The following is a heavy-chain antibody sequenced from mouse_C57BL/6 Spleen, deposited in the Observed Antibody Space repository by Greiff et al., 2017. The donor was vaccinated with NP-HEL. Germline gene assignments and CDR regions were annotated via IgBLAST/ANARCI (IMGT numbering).Heavy chain of an antibody. V-gene: IGHV7-3*01. J-gene: IGHJ4*01. Sequence: EVMLVESGGGLVQPGGSLSLSCAASGFTFTDYYMSWVRQPPGKALEWLGFIRNKANGYTTEYSASVKGRFTISRDNSQSILYLQMNALGAEDSATYDGARDSGTRFDYAMDYWGQRTSVTVSA. CDR2: IRNKANGYTT. CDR1: GFTFTDYY. CDR3: ARDSGTRFDYAMDY. D-gene: IGHD4-1*01.